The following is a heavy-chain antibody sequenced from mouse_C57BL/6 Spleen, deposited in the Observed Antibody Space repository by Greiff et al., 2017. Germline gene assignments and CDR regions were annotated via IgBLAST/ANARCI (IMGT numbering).Heavy chain of an antibody. D-gene: IGHD2-3*01. Sequence: QVQLQQPGAELVKPGASVKMSCKASGYTFTSYWITWVKQRPGQGLEWIGDIYPGSGSTNYNEKFKSKATLTVDTSSSTAYIQLSSLTSEDSAVYYCARWLLPILYFDVWGTGTTVTVSS. J-gene: IGHJ1*03. CDR2: IYPGSGST. CDR3: ARWLLPILYFDV. CDR1: GYTFTSYW. V-gene: IGHV1-55*01.